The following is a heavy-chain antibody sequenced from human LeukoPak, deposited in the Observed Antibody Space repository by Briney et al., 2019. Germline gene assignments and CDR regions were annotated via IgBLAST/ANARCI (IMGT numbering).Heavy chain of an antibody. J-gene: IGHJ2*01. Sequence: SQTLSLTCAISGDSFSSNSAAWNWISQSPSRGLEWLGRTYYRSKWYNDYAVSVKSRITINPNTSKNQFSLQLNSVTPEDTAVYYCARGSRNYYDSQNWYFDLWGRGTLVTVSS. CDR3: ARGSRNYYDSQNWYFDL. D-gene: IGHD3-22*01. CDR1: GDSFSSNSAA. V-gene: IGHV6-1*01. CDR2: TYYRSKWYN.